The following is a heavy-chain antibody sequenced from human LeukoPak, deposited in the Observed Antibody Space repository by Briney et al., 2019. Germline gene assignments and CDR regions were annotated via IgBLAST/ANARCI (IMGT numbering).Heavy chain of an antibody. V-gene: IGHV5-51*01. J-gene: IGHJ4*02. CDR2: IYPGDSDT. CDR1: GYSFTSYW. CDR3: AVNWSDGRNYFDY. Sequence: GESPKISCEGSGYSFTSYWIGWVRQMSGKGLEWMGIIYPGDSDTRYSPSFQGQVTISADKSISTAYLQWSSLKASDTAMYYCAVNWSDGRNYFDYWGQGTLVTVSS. D-gene: IGHD1-1*01.